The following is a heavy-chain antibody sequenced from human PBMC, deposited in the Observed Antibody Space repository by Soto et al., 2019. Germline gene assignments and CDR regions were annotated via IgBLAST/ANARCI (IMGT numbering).Heavy chain of an antibody. V-gene: IGHV5-10-1*01. D-gene: IGHD3-22*01. Sequence: GESLKISCKGSGYSFTSYWISWVRQMPGKGLEWIGRIDPSDSYTNYSPSFQGHVTISADKSISTAYLQWSSLKASDTAMYYCARQVVVRPNWFDPWGQGTLVTVSS. CDR3: ARQVVVRPNWFDP. CDR1: GYSFTSYW. CDR2: IDPSDSYT. J-gene: IGHJ5*02.